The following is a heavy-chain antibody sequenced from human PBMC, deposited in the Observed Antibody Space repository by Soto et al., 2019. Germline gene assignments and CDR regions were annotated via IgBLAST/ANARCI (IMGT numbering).Heavy chain of an antibody. Sequence: QVQLVQSGTEVKKPGSSVKVSCKASGGTFRNYPINWVRQAPGQGLEWMGSIFPLTDIPDYAQNFQTRLTIITDKSTSTADMELSSLTSDDTAMYFCARGPLVVLNYFESWGQGTLVTVSS. CDR1: GGTFRNYP. V-gene: IGHV1-69*02. CDR3: ARGPLVVLNYFES. J-gene: IGHJ4*02. CDR2: IFPLTDIP.